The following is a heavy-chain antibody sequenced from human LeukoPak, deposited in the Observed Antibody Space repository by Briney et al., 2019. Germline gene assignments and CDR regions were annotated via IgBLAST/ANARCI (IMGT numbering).Heavy chain of an antibody. CDR2: ISSSSSYI. Sequence: PGGSLRLSCAASGFTFSSYSMNWVRQAPGKGLEWVSSISSSSSYIYYADSVKGRFTISRDNAKNSLYLQMNSLRAEDTAVYYCARERDDEHDAFDIWGQGTMITVSS. D-gene: IGHD1-1*01. J-gene: IGHJ3*02. CDR1: GFTFSSYS. V-gene: IGHV3-21*04. CDR3: ARERDDEHDAFDI.